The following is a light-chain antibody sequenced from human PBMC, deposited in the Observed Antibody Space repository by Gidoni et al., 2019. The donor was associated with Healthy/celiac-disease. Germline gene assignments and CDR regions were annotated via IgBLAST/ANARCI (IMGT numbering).Light chain of an antibody. CDR3: QSYDSSLSGDVV. V-gene: IGLV1-40*01. J-gene: IGLJ2*01. CDR2: GNS. CDR1: SSNIGAGYD. Sequence: QSVLTQPPSVSGAPGQRVTTSCTGSSSNIGAGYDVHWYQQLPGTAPKLLIYGNSNRPSGVPDRFSGSKSGTSASLAITGLQAEDEADYYCQSYDSSLSGDVVFGGGTKLT.